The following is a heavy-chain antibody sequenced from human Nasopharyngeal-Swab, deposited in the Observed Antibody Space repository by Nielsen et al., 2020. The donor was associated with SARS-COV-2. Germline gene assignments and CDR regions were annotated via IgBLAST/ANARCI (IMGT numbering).Heavy chain of an antibody. J-gene: IGHJ4*02. CDR2: ISSSSSYM. V-gene: IGHV3-21*01. CDR3: ARRIAADANGGNFDT. D-gene: IGHD6-13*01. CDR1: GFTFSSYS. Sequence: GESLKISCAASGFTFSSYSMNWVRQAPGKGLEWVSSISSSSSYMYYADSVKGRFTISRDNAKNSLYLQMNSLRAEDTAVYYCARRIAADANGGNFDTGAREPWSPSPQ.